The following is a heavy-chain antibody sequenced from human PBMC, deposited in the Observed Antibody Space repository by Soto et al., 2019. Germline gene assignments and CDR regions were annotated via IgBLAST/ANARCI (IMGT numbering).Heavy chain of an antibody. CDR3: ARDVSVRLPNWFDP. D-gene: IGHD6-25*01. J-gene: IGHJ5*02. V-gene: IGHV3-33*01. Sequence: GGSLRLSCAASGFTFSSYGMHWVRQAPGKGLEWVAVIWYDGSNKYYADSVKGRFTISRDNSKNTLYLQMNSLRAEDTAVYYCARDVSVRLPNWFDPWGQGTLVTVSS. CDR2: IWYDGSNK. CDR1: GFTFSSYG.